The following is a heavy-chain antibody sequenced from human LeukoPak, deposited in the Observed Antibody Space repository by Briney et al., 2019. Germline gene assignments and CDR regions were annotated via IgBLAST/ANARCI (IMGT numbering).Heavy chain of an antibody. Sequence: PSETLSLTCTVSGGSISSYYWSWIRQPPGKGLEWIGYIYYSGSTNYNPSLKSRVTISVDTSKNQFSLKLSSVTAADTAVYYCAREDSYYYDSSGYDYWGQGTLVTVSS. J-gene: IGHJ4*02. D-gene: IGHD3-22*01. CDR3: AREDSYYYDSSGYDY. V-gene: IGHV4-59*01. CDR1: GGSISSYY. CDR2: IYYSGST.